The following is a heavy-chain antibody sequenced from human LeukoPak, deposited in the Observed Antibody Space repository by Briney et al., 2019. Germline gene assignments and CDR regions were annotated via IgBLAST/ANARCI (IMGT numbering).Heavy chain of an antibody. CDR2: ISYDGSNK. Sequence: PGGSLRLSCAASGFTFSNNAMHWVRQAPGKGLEWVAVISYDGSNKFYADSVKGRFTISRDNTKNTLYLQMSSLRTEDTAMYYCARAQIPRMPAAFDYWGQGTLVTVSS. V-gene: IGHV3-30*15. CDR1: GFTFSNNA. CDR3: ARAQIPRMPAAFDY. D-gene: IGHD2-2*01. J-gene: IGHJ4*02.